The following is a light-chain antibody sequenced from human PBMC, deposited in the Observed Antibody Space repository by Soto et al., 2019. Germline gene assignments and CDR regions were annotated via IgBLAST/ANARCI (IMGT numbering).Light chain of an antibody. CDR1: QRVSSY. J-gene: IGKJ5*01. V-gene: IGKV3-11*01. Sequence: EIVLTQSPATLSLSPGERATLSCRASQRVSSYLAWYQQKPGQAPRLLIYDASNRATGIPARFSGSGSGTDFTLTISGLEPEDFAVYYCQQRSNWITFGQGTRLEIK. CDR3: QQRSNWIT. CDR2: DAS.